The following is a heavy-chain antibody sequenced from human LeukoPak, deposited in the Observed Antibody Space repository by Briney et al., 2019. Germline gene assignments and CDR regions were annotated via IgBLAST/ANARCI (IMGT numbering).Heavy chain of an antibody. D-gene: IGHD3-10*01. CDR2: IDPGDSDT. Sequence: GESLKISCKGSGYSFGNYWIGWMRQMPGKGLEWMGIIDPGDSDTSYSPSFQGQVTISAEKSITTAYLQWSSLKASDTAMYYCARRGEGPIGGIGYWGQGTLVTVSS. J-gene: IGHJ4*02. CDR1: GYSFGNYW. CDR3: ARRGEGPIGGIGY. V-gene: IGHV5-51*01.